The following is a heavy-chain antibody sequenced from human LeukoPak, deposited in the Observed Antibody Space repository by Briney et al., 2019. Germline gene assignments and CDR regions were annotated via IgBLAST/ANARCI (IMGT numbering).Heavy chain of an antibody. CDR3: ARDQPLSWNYGGY. CDR1: GFTFSSYE. Sequence: PGGSLRLSCAASGFTFSSYEMNWVRQAPGKGLEWVSYISSSGSTIYYADSVKGRFTISRDNAKNSLYLQTNSLRAEDTAVYYCARDQPLSWNYGGYWGQGTLVTVSS. J-gene: IGHJ4*02. CDR2: ISSSGSTI. V-gene: IGHV3-48*03. D-gene: IGHD1-7*01.